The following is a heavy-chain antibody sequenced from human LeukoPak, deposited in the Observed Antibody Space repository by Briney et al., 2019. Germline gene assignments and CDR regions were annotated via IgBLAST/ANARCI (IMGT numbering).Heavy chain of an antibody. D-gene: IGHD3-22*01. V-gene: IGHV3-30*02. J-gene: IGHJ4*02. CDR3: ASQSRSYYYDSSGLNE. Sequence: TGGSLRLSCAASGFTFSSYGMHWVRQAPGKGLEWVAFIRYDGSNKYYADSVKGRFTISRDNSKNTLYLQMNSLRAEDTAVYYCASQSRSYYYDSSGLNEWGQGTLVTVSS. CDR1: GFTFSSYG. CDR2: IRYDGSNK.